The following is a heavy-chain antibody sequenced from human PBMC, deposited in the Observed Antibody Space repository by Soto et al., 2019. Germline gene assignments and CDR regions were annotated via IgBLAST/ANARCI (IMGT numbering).Heavy chain of an antibody. J-gene: IGHJ3*02. D-gene: IGHD1-1*01. V-gene: IGHV1-58*01. CDR2: IVVGSGNT. CDR1: GFTFTRSA. Sequence: GASVKVSCKASGFTFTRSAVQWVRQARGQRPEWIGWIVVGSGNTNYAQKFQERVTITRDKSITTAYLQWSSLKASDTAMYFCARHHRNDPGPFDIWGQGTMVTVS. CDR3: ARHHRNDPGPFDI.